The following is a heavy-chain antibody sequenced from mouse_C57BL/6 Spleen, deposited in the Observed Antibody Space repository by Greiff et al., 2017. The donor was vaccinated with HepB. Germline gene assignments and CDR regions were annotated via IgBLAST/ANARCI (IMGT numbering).Heavy chain of an antibody. CDR2: IYPGDGDT. J-gene: IGHJ4*01. Sequence: LQESGPELVKPGASVKISCKASGYAFSSSWMNWVKQRPGKGLEWIGRIYPGDGDTNYNGKFKGKATLTADKSSSTAYMQLSSLTSEDSAVYFCARQRDYDGAMDYWGQGTSVTVSS. CDR1: GYAFSSSW. CDR3: ARQRDYDGAMDY. V-gene: IGHV1-82*01. D-gene: IGHD2-4*01.